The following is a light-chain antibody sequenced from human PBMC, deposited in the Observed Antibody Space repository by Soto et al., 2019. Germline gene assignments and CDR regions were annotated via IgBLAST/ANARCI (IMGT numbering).Light chain of an antibody. Sequence: EIVWTQSPGTLSFSPGERATLSCLASQSFSGTWLAWYHHNPGQAPRLLVYGASNRATGTPDRFSGSGSGTDFTLTIASLEPEDSALYYCWNYGAAPWTVGQGTKVDI. V-gene: IGKV3-20*01. CDR1: QSFSGTW. CDR3: WNYGAAPWT. J-gene: IGKJ1*01. CDR2: GAS.